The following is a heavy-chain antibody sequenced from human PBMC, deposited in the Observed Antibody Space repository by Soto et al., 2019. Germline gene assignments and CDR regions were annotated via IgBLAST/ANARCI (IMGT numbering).Heavy chain of an antibody. CDR2: ISGSDGSST. J-gene: IGHJ5*02. CDR1: GLTLSSNA. D-gene: IGHD6-19*01. V-gene: IGHV3-23*01. Sequence: GGSLRLSCAASGLTLSSNAMSWVRQAPGKGLEWVSAISGSDGSSTNYADSVKGRFTISRDNAKNTLYLQMNSLRAEDTAVYYCARPPLGWINWFDPWGQGTLVTVSS. CDR3: ARPPLGWINWFDP.